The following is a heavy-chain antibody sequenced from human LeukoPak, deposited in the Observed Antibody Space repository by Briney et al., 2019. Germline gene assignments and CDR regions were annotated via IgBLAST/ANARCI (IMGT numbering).Heavy chain of an antibody. J-gene: IGHJ4*02. CDR1: GGSISSSSYY. Sequence: SETLSLTCTVSGGSISSSSYYWGWIRQPPGKGLEWIGSIYYSGSTYYNPSLKGRVTISVDTSKNQFSLKLSSVTAADTAVYYCARTYSYRAGGFDYWGQGTLVTVSS. CDR3: ARTYSYRAGGFDY. D-gene: IGHD5-18*01. CDR2: IYYSGST. V-gene: IGHV4-39*07.